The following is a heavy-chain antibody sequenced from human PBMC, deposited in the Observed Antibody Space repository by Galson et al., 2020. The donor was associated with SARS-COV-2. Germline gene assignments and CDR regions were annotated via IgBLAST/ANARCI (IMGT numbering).Heavy chain of an antibody. CDR3: ARGDFPGGSGSYYIPGLAFDI. CDR2: ISYDGSTK. D-gene: IGHD3-10*01. CDR1: GFTFSSYA. J-gene: IGHJ3*02. V-gene: IGHV3-30*04. Sequence: GGSLRLSCAASGFTFSSYAMHWVSQAPGKGLEWVEVISYDGSTKYYADSVKGRFTISRDNSKNTLYLQMNSLRAEDTAVYYCARGDFPGGSGSYYIPGLAFDIWGQGTMVTVSS.